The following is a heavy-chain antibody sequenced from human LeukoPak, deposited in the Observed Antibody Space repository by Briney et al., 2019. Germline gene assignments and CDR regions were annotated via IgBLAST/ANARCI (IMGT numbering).Heavy chain of an antibody. CDR3: AKRDSSGSFYFGH. D-gene: IGHD3-22*01. Sequence: PGGSLRLSCAASGFTFRGYGMSWVRQAPGTGLGWVSAITGSGASTFYADSVKGRFTISRDNSKNTLYLQMNSLRAEDTAVYYCAKRDSSGSFYFGHWGQVTLVTVSS. CDR2: ITGSGAST. J-gene: IGHJ4*02. CDR1: GFTFRGYG. V-gene: IGHV3-23*01.